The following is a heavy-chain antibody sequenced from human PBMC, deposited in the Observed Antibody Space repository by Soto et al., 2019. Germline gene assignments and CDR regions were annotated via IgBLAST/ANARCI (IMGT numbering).Heavy chain of an antibody. D-gene: IGHD2-2*01. CDR3: ARRNRRYCSSTSCSYYYYGMDV. Sequence: GGSLRLSCAASGFTVSSNYMSWVRQAPGKGLEWVSVIYSGGSTYYADSVKGRFTISRDNSKNTLYLQMNSLRAEDTAVYYCARRNRRYCSSTSCSYYYYGMDVWGQGTTVTVSS. V-gene: IGHV3-53*01. CDR2: IYSGGST. J-gene: IGHJ6*02. CDR1: GFTVSSNY.